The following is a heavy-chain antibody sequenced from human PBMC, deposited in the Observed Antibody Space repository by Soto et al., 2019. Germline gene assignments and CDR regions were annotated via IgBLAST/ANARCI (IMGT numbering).Heavy chain of an antibody. CDR2: INPGNGGT. Sequence: ASVKVSCKASGYTFTGYARHWVRQAPGQRPEWMGWINPGNGGTKYSQKFQGRLTITSDASATTVYMELSNLTSEDTAVYYFANDRLITRPIPRPFDYWGQGALVTVSS. J-gene: IGHJ4*02. D-gene: IGHD3-16*02. CDR3: ANDRLITRPIPRPFDY. V-gene: IGHV1-3*01. CDR1: GYTFTGYA.